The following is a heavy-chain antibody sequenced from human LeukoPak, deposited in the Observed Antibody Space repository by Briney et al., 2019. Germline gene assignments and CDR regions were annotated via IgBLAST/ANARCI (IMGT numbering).Heavy chain of an antibody. J-gene: IGHJ4*02. D-gene: IGHD4-11*01. CDR1: GFTLRTYA. Sequence: GGSLRLSCAASGFTLRTYAMSWVRQAPGKGLEWVSTISGSGGSTYYADSVKGRFTISKDNSKNTLYLQMNSLRAEDTALYYCAKDRNNYSNFLDSWGQGTLVTVSS. CDR2: ISGSGGST. CDR3: AKDRNNYSNFLDS. V-gene: IGHV3-23*01.